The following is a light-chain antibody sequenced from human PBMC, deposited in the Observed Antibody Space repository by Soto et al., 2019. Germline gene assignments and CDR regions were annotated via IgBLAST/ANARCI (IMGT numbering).Light chain of an antibody. CDR3: SSYTSSNTLV. V-gene: IGLV2-14*01. Sequence: QSALTQPRSVSGSPGQSVTISCTGTSSDVGGYNLVSWYQQHPGKAPKLMIYEVSYRPSGVSNRFSGSKSGNAASLTISGLQAEDEADYYCSSYTSSNTLVFGTGTKLTVL. CDR2: EVS. J-gene: IGLJ1*01. CDR1: SSDVGGYNL.